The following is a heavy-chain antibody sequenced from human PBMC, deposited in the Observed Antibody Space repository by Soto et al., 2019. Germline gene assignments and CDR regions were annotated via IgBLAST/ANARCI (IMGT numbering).Heavy chain of an antibody. J-gene: IGHJ4*02. CDR3: ARAPDREYQLLYGFDY. CDR1: GFTFSSYA. D-gene: IGHD2-2*02. Sequence: PAGSLRLSCAASGFTFSSYAMHWVRQAPGKGLEWVAVISYDGSNKYYADSVKGRSTISRDNSKNTLYLQMNSLRAEDTAVYYCARAPDREYQLLYGFDYWGQGTLVTVSS. V-gene: IGHV3-30-3*01. CDR2: ISYDGSNK.